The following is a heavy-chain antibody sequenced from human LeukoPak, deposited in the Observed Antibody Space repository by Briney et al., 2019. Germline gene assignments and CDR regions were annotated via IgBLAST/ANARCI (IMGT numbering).Heavy chain of an antibody. CDR2: IWYDGSNK. J-gene: IGHJ5*02. D-gene: IGHD2-15*01. CDR3: ARERIAAGAGWNWFDP. V-gene: IGHV3-33*01. Sequence: GGSLRLSCAASGFTFSSYGMHWVRQAPGKGLEWVAVIWYDGSNKYYADSVKGRFTISRDNSKNTLYLQMNSLRAEDTAVYYCARERIAAGAGWNWFDPWGQGTLVTVSS. CDR1: GFTFSSYG.